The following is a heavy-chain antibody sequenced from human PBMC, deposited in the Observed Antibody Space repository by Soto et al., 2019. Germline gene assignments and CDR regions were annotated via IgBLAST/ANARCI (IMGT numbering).Heavy chain of an antibody. D-gene: IGHD3-3*01. V-gene: IGHV3-23*01. Sequence: GGSLRLSCAASGFTFSSYAMSWVRQAPGKGLEWVSAISGSGGSTYYADSVKGRFTISRDNSKNTLYLQMNSLRAEDTAVYYCAKSNAYYDFWSGYYPEGLFDYWGQGTLVTVSS. CDR3: AKSNAYYDFWSGYYPEGLFDY. CDR1: GFTFSSYA. CDR2: ISGSGGST. J-gene: IGHJ4*02.